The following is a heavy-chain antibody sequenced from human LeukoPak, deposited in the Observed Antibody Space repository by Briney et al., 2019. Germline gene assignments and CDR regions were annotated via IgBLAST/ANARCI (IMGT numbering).Heavy chain of an antibody. Sequence: PGGSLRLSCAGSGFTFSDYAMNGVRQAPGKGLEWVSVISGPGTLKSYADSVKGRFTISRDNRKKSLYLQMNSLRAEDTAVYYCARDTLVTSTNWFDPWGQGTLVTVSS. CDR2: ISGPGTLK. CDR3: ARDTLVTSTNWFDP. D-gene: IGHD2-21*02. CDR1: GFTFSDYA. V-gene: IGHV3-21*01. J-gene: IGHJ5*02.